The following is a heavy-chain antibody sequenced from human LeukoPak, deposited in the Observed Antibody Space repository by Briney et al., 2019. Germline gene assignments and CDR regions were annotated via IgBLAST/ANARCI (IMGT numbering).Heavy chain of an antibody. CDR3: AHTGSGWEAFDV. Sequence: ESGPTLVNPTEALTLTCDFSGFSLTTSLVGVGWIREPPGKALEWLALIFWDDDERYNPSLNNRVTVTKDTSKNQVVLTMTNVDPVDTATYYCAHTGSGWEAFDVWGQGTMVTVSS. CDR2: IFWDDDE. J-gene: IGHJ3*01. CDR1: GFSLTTSLVG. V-gene: IGHV2-5*02. D-gene: IGHD3-10*01.